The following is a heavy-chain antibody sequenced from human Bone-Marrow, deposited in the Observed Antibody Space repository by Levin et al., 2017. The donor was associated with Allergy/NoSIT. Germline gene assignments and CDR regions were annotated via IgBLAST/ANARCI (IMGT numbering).Heavy chain of an antibody. D-gene: IGHD3-22*01. CDR2: ISRSSRDI. CDR1: GFTFSSYS. J-gene: IGHJ3*02. V-gene: IGHV3-48*02. CDR3: ARMVGGDYDSRGTYDGFDI. Sequence: GGSLRLSCATSGFTFSSYSMDWVRQAPGKGLEWVSYISRSSRDIKYADSVKGRFTISRDNATNSLYLQMNSLRDEDTAVYYCARMVGGDYDSRGTYDGFDIWGQGTMVTVSS.